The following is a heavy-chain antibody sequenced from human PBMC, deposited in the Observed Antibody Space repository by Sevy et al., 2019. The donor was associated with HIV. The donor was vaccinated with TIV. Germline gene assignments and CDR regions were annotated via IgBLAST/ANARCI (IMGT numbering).Heavy chain of an antibody. Sequence: SETLSLTCTVSGGSISSSSYYWGWIRQPPGKGLEWIGSLYYSGSTYYHPSLKSRVTISVDTSKNQFSLKLSSVTAADTAVYYCASGNGSGSYFRLYYFDYWGQGALVTVSS. CDR1: GGSISSSSYY. D-gene: IGHD3-10*01. CDR3: ASGNGSGSYFRLYYFDY. J-gene: IGHJ4*02. CDR2: LYYSGST. V-gene: IGHV4-39*01.